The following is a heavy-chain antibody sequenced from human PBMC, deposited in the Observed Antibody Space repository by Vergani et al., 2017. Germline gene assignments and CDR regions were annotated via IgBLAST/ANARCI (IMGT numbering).Heavy chain of an antibody. D-gene: IGHD3-9*01. CDR3: ARDARRYDILTGYWHYGMDV. CDR2: IYYSGST. Sequence: QVQLQESGPGLVKPSETLSLTCTVSGGSISSYYWSWIRHPPGKGLEWIGYIYYSGSTNYNPSLKSRVTISVDTSKNQFSLKLSSVTAADTAVYYCARDARRYDILTGYWHYGMDVWGQGTTVTVSS. V-gene: IGHV4-59*01. CDR1: GGSISSYY. J-gene: IGHJ6*02.